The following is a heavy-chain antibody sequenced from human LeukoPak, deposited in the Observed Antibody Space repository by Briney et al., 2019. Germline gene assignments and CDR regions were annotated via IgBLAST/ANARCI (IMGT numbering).Heavy chain of an antibody. CDR2: ISSSSSYI. V-gene: IGHV3-21*01. D-gene: IGHD3-22*01. J-gene: IGHJ4*02. CDR1: GFTFSSYS. CDR3: ARPLVYYDSSAYYPLDY. Sequence: GGSLRLSCAASGFTFSSYSMNWVRQAPGKGLEWVSSISSSSSYIYYADSVKGRFTISRDNAKNSLYLQMNSLRAEDTAVYYCARPLVYYDSSAYYPLDYWGQGTLVTVSS.